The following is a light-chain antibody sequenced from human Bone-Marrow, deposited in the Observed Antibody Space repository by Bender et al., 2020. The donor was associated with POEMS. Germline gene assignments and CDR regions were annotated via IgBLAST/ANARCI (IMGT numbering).Light chain of an antibody. V-gene: IGLV2-14*03. CDR2: DVI. J-gene: IGLJ2*01. Sequence: QSALTQPASVSASPGQSITISCTGTSSDVRDYNYVSWYQYHPGKAPKLIIYDVIYRPSGVSGRFSGSRSGNTASLTISGLQAEDEADYYCCSYAGSYVVFGGGTKLTVL. CDR3: CSYAGSYVV. CDR1: SSDVRDYNY.